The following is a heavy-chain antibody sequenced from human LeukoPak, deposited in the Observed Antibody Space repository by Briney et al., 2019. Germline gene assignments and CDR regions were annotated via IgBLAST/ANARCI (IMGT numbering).Heavy chain of an antibody. J-gene: IGHJ3*02. V-gene: IGHV1-2*06. CDR2: INPTTGDT. D-gene: IGHD3-3*01. CDR1: GYSFIGHS. CDR3: ARGLPEPKIFGVSVRVVGADAFDI. Sequence: ASVKVSCKASGYSFIGHSIHWVRQAPGQGLEWLGRINPTTGDTHFAEKFQGRVSLTTDTSINAAYLELSSLKSDDTAVYYCARGLPEPKIFGVSVRVVGADAFDIWGLGSTVTVSS.